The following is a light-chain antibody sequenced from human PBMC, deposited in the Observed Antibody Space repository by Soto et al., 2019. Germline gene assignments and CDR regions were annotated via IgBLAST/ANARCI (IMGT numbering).Light chain of an antibody. CDR2: EVS. J-gene: IGLJ3*02. Sequence: QLVLTQPPSASGSPGQSVTISCTGTSSDVGGYNYVSWYQQHPGKAPKLMIYEVSKRPSGVPDRFSGSKSGNTASLTVSGLQAEDEADYYCTSYAGDTSLGVLGGGTQLTVL. CDR3: TSYAGDTSLGV. V-gene: IGLV2-8*01. CDR1: SSDVGGYNY.